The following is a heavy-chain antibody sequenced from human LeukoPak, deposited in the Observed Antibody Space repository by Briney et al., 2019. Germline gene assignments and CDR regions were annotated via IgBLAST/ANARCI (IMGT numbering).Heavy chain of an antibody. CDR1: GGSISSYY. CDR3: ARGRGVSDWFDP. Sequence: PSETLSLTCTVSGGSISSYYWSWIRQPPGKGLEWIGYVFYSGSTNYNPSLKSRVTISVDTSKNQFSLNLRSVTAAGTAVYYCARGRGVSDWFDPWGLGTLVTVSS. CDR2: VFYSGST. J-gene: IGHJ5*02. D-gene: IGHD3-10*01. V-gene: IGHV4-59*01.